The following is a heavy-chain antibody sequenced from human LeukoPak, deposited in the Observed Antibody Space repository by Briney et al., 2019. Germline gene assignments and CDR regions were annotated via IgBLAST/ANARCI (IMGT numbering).Heavy chain of an antibody. D-gene: IGHD2-15*01. CDR2: ISSSSSYI. CDR3: GKERAATFDE. Sequence: GGSLSLFCAASGFTLSSYRMNWVRQAPGKGLEWVSSISSSSSYIYYADSVKGRFTISRDNAKNSLYLQMNSLRAEDTAVYYCGKERAATFDEWGQGTLVTVSS. J-gene: IGHJ4*02. V-gene: IGHV3-21*01. CDR1: GFTLSSYR.